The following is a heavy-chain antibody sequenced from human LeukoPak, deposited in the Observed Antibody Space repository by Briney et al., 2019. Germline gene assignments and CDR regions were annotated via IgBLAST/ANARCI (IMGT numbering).Heavy chain of an antibody. CDR1: GGTFSSYA. CDR2: IIPIFGTA. D-gene: IGHD5-24*01. V-gene: IGHV1-69*13. CDR3: ANAFRDGYNLQYYYYYYGMDV. J-gene: IGHJ6*02. Sequence: SVKVSCKASGGTFSSYAISWVRQAPGRGLEWMGGIIPIFGTANYAQKFQGRVTITADESTSTAYMELSSLRSEDTAVYYCANAFRDGYNLQYYYYYYGMDVWGQGTTVTVSS.